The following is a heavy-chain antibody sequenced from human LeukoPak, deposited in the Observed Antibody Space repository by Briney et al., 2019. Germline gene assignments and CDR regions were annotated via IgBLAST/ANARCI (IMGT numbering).Heavy chain of an antibody. D-gene: IGHD2-15*01. J-gene: IGHJ5*02. CDR3: ARDLGYCSGGSCYSGPNWFDP. CDR2: IYYSGST. Sequence: SQTLSLTCTVSGGSISSGAYYWSWIRQPPGKGLEWIGYIYYSGSTYYNPSLKSRVPISVDTSKNQFSLKLSSVTAADTAVYYCARDLGYCSGGSCYSGPNWFDPWGQGTLVTVSS. V-gene: IGHV4-30-4*01. CDR1: GGSISSGAYY.